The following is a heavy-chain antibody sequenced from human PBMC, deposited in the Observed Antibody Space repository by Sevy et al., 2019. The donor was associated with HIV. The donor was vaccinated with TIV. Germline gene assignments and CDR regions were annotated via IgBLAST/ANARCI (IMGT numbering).Heavy chain of an antibody. D-gene: IGHD3-22*01. CDR1: GFTFSTYG. J-gene: IGHJ6*02. V-gene: IGHV3-33*01. CDR3: ARGIVVVRGYGMDV. Sequence: GGSLRLSCAASGFTFSTYGVHWVRQAPGKGLEWVAVIWFDESNTYYADSVKGRFTISRDNAKNSLYLQMNSLRAEDTAVYYCARGIVVVRGYGMDVWGQGTTVTVSS. CDR2: IWFDESNT.